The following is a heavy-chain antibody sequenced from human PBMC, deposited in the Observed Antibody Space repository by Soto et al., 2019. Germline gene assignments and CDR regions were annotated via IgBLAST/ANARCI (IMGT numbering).Heavy chain of an antibody. V-gene: IGHV1-69*06. D-gene: IGHD5-18*01. CDR1: GGTFRHFA. J-gene: IGHJ4*02. CDR2: TIPIFGTT. Sequence: QVQLLQSGAEVKKPGSSVNVSCKASGGTFRHFAISWVRQAPGQGLTWIGGTIPIFGTTFYAQRFQGRLSITADKSAGIAYMELSSLKVEDTAVYFCATSPRRGGYSFGYEFDFWGPGTLVTVSS. CDR3: ATSPRRGGYSFGYEFDF.